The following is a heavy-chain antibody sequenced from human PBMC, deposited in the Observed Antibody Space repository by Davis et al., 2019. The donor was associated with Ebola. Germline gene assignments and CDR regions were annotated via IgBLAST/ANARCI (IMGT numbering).Heavy chain of an antibody. CDR1: IITFSSYA. CDR2: ISGSGFYI. CDR3: AGGKDSSGWYGDDAFDF. Sequence: GGSLRLSCTDSIITFSSYAMTWVRQAPGKGLEWVSAISGSGFYIYYTDSVKGRFTISRDNAKNSLYLQMNSLRAEDTAVYYCAGGKDSSGWYGDDAFDFWGQGTMVTVSS. D-gene: IGHD6-19*01. J-gene: IGHJ3*01. V-gene: IGHV3-21*01.